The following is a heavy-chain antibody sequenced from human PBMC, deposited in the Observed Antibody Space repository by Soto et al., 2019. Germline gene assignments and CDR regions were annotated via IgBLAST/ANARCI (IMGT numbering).Heavy chain of an antibody. CDR2: IRDSGGSA. J-gene: IGHJ6*02. CDR3: AKYRGGDLLGDGMDV. Sequence: EVQLLESGGGLVQPGGSLRLSCAASGFTFSSYAMCWVRQAPGKGLEWVSGIRDSGGSADHADSVKGRFSISRDNSKNTLYLQMNSLRAEDTAVYYCAKYRGGDLLGDGMDVWGQGTTVSVSS. CDR1: GFTFSSYA. D-gene: IGHD2-21*02. V-gene: IGHV3-23*01.